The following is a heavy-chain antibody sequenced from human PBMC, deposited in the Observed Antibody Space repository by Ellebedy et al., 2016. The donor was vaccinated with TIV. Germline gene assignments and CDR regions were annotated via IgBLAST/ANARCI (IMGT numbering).Heavy chain of an antibody. CDR3: ARALSIAAAGTPF. CDR1: GFTFSSYW. J-gene: IGHJ4*02. V-gene: IGHV3-7*01. CDR2: IKQDGSEK. Sequence: GGSLRLSXAASGFTFSSYWMSWVRQAPGKGLEWVANIKQDGSEKYYVDSVKGRFTISRDNAKNSLYLQMNSLRAEDTAVYYCARALSIAAAGTPFWGQGTLVTVSS. D-gene: IGHD6-13*01.